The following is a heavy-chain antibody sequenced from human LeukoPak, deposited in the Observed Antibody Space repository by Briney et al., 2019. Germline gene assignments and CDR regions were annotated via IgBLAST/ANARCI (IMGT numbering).Heavy chain of an antibody. D-gene: IGHD6-6*01. Sequence: GASVKVSCKASGYTFTGHYMHWVRQAPGQGLEWMGWINPNSGGTNYAQKFQGRVTMTRDTSISTAYMELSRLRSDDTAVYYCARVMDSSSPTTHYYYGMDVWGQGTTVTVSS. CDR2: INPNSGGT. J-gene: IGHJ6*02. CDR1: GYTFTGHY. V-gene: IGHV1-2*02. CDR3: ARVMDSSSPTTHYYYGMDV.